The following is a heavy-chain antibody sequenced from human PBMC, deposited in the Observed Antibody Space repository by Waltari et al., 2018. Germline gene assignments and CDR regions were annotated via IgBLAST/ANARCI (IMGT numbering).Heavy chain of an antibody. J-gene: IGHJ4*02. V-gene: IGHV4-4*02. CDR1: GGSISRSNS. CDR3: ARVNQPLLRVADY. D-gene: IGHD2-21*02. Sequence: QVQLQESGPGLVKPSGTLSLTCAVSGGSISRSNSWSWLRQPPGKGLEWIGEIYHSGSTNYNPSLKSRVTISVDKSKNQFSLKLSSVTAADTAVYYCARVNQPLLRVADYWGQGTLVTVSS. CDR2: IYHSGST.